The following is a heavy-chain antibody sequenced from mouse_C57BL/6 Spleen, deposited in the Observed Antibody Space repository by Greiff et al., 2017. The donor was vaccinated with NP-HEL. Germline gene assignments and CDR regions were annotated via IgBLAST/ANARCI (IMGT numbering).Heavy chain of an antibody. Sequence: QVQLQQPGAELVRPGSSVKLSCKASGYTFTSYWMDWVKQRPGQGLEWIGNIYPSDSETHYNQKFKDKATLTVDKSSSTAYMQLSSLTSEDSAVYYCARSPGWYFDVWGTGTTVTVSS. CDR3: ARSPGWYFDV. CDR1: GYTFTSYW. J-gene: IGHJ1*03. D-gene: IGHD4-1*01. CDR2: IYPSDSET. V-gene: IGHV1-61*01.